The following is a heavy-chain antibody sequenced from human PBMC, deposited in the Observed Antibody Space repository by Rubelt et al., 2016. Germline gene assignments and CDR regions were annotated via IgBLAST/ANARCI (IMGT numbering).Heavy chain of an antibody. CDR3: ASLSSSSHDAFDI. D-gene: IGHD6-6*01. V-gene: IGHV5-51*01. Sequence: EVQLVQSGAEVKKPGESLKISCKGSGYSFTSYWIGWVRQMPGKGLEWMGIIYPGDSDTSYSPSFQGQVTISADKSISPAYLQWSSLKASDTAMYYCASLSSSSHDAFDIWGQGTTVTVSS. CDR1: GYSFTSYW. CDR2: IYPGDSDT. J-gene: IGHJ3*02.